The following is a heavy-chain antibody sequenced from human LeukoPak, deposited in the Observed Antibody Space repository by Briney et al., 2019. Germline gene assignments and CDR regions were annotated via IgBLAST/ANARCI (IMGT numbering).Heavy chain of an antibody. V-gene: IGHV4-59*10. CDR2: IYTSGTT. J-gene: IGHJ4*02. CDR1: GGSFSGYY. D-gene: IGHD2-21*02. CDR3: ARGPNVVVTAIPIDY. Sequence: SETLSLTCAVYGGSFSGYYWSWIRQPAGKGLEWIGRIYTSGTTNYNPSLRSRVTMSVDTSKNQFSLKLSSVTAADAAVYYCARGPNVVVTAIPIDYWGQGILVTVSS.